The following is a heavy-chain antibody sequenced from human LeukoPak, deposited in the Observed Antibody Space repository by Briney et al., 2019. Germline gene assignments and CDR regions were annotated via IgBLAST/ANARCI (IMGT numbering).Heavy chain of an antibody. Sequence: SQTLSLTCTVSGGSISSGDYYWSWIRQPPGKGLEWIGYIYYSGSTYYNPSLKSRVTISVDTSENQFSLKLSSVTAADTAVYYCARVNYGSATKEDYWGQGTLVTVSS. CDR3: ARVNYGSATKEDY. J-gene: IGHJ4*02. CDR2: IYYSGST. V-gene: IGHV4-30-4*01. CDR1: GGSISSGDYY. D-gene: IGHD3-10*01.